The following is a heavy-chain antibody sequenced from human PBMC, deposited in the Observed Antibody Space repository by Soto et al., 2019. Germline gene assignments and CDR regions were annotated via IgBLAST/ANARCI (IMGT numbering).Heavy chain of an antibody. J-gene: IGHJ4*02. D-gene: IGHD2-2*01. Sequence: QVQLVESGGGLVKPEGSLRLSCAASGFTFSDYYMSWIRQAPGKGLEWVSYITSSSAYTKYAGSVKGRFTISRDNAKNSLYLQMTSLRAEDTAVYYCARLGGSVVPAAYVDYWGQGTLVAVSS. CDR3: ARLGGSVVPAAYVDY. CDR2: ITSSSAYT. CDR1: GFTFSDYY. V-gene: IGHV3-11*06.